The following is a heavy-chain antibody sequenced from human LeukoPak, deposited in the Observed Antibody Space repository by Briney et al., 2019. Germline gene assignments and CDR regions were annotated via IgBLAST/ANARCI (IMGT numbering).Heavy chain of an antibody. J-gene: IGHJ6*03. CDR1: GYTFTGYY. CDR3: ARGRGVAVPAANRLMDV. CDR2: INPNSGGT. D-gene: IGHD2-2*01. V-gene: IGHV1-2*02. Sequence: GASVKVSCKASGYTFTGYYMHWVRQAPGQGLEWMGWINPNSGGTNYAQKFQGRVTMTRDTSISTAYMELSRLRSDDTAVYYCARGRGVAVPAANRLMDVWGKGTTVTVSS.